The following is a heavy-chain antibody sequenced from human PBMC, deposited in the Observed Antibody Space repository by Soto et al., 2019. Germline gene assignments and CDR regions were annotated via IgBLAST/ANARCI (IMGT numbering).Heavy chain of an antibody. CDR1: GIAFSTYR. J-gene: IGHJ4*02. V-gene: IGHV3-74*01. Sequence: EVQLVESGGGLVQPGGSLRLSCVVSGIAFSTYRMHWVRQAPGKGLVWVSHIKSDGTVTHYTDSVRGRFIISRDNGKNTLFLQMNSLRAEDTAVYYCARENYDFWSGYYLDYWGQGTPVTVSS. CDR2: IKSDGTVT. CDR3: ARENYDFWSGYYLDY. D-gene: IGHD3-3*01.